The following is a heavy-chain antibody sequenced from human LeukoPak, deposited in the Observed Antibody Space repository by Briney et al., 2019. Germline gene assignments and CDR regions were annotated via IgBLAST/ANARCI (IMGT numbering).Heavy chain of an antibody. CDR1: GGSISSYS. CDR2: IYYSGST. Sequence: SETLSLTCTVSGGSISSYSWSWIRQPPGKGLEWIGYIYYSGSTNYNPSLKSRVTMSVDTSKNQFSLKLSSVTAADTAVYYCARDPLYAGTTRAIGPFDYWGQGTLVTVSS. CDR3: ARDPLYAGTTRAIGPFDY. J-gene: IGHJ4*02. D-gene: IGHD1-1*01. V-gene: IGHV4-59*12.